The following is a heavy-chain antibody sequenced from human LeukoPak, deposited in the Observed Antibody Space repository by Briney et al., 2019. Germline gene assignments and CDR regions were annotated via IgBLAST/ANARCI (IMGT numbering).Heavy chain of an antibody. Sequence: GGSLRLSCAASGFTFSSYSMNWVRQAPGKGLEWVSSISGSSSYIYYTDSVKGRFTLSRDNAKNSVSLQMNSLRAEDTAVYYCARDKRKGIVGSTKSYFDYWGQGTLVTVSS. V-gene: IGHV3-21*01. CDR2: ISGSSSYI. D-gene: IGHD1-26*01. CDR1: GFTFSSYS. CDR3: ARDKRKGIVGSTKSYFDY. J-gene: IGHJ4*02.